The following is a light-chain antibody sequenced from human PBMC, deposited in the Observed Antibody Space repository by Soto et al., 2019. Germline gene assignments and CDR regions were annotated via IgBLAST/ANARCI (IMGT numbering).Light chain of an antibody. CDR2: EVN. J-gene: IGLJ1*01. V-gene: IGLV2-8*01. CDR3: SSYAGSSNV. CDR1: SSDVGGYNY. Sequence: QSALTQPPSASGSHGQSVAISCTGTSSDVGGYNYVSWYQQHPGKAPKLMIYEVNKRPSGVPDRFSVSKSGNTASLTVSGLHSEDEADSYCSSYAGSSNVFGTGTKLTV.